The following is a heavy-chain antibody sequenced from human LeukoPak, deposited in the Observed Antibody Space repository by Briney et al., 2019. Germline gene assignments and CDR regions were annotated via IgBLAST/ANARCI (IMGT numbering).Heavy chain of an antibody. CDR3: ARDRRYYDTSGTVYYDAMDV. D-gene: IGHD3-22*01. CDR2: ISYSGST. CDR1: GGSISSYY. J-gene: IGHJ6*02. Sequence: PSETLSLTCTVSGGSISSYYWSWIRQPPGKGLEWIGYISYSGSTNYNPSLKSRVTISVDTSKNHFSLKLSSVTAADTAVYYCARDRRYYDTSGTVYYDAMDVWGQGTTVTVSS. V-gene: IGHV4-59*01.